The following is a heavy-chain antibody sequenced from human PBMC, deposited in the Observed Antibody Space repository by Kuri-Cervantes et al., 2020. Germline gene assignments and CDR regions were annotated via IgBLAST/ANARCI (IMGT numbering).Heavy chain of an antibody. J-gene: IGHJ4*02. CDR2: ISYDGSNK. D-gene: IGHD3-16*02. V-gene: IGHV3-30-3*01. Sequence: GESLKISCAASGFTFSSYAMHWVRQAPGKGLEWVAVISYDGSNKYYADSVKGRFTISRDNSKNTLYPQMNSLRAEDTAVYYCARDFVELSTNGGSFDYWGQGTLVTVSS. CDR3: ARDFVELSTNGGSFDY. CDR1: GFTFSSYA.